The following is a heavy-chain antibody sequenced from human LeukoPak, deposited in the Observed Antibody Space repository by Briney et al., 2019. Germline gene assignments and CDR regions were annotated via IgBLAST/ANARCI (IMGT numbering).Heavy chain of an antibody. V-gene: IGHV3-49*03. CDR3: TRLLSGATYYFDY. D-gene: IGHD1-26*01. CDR2: IRSKAYGGTT. Sequence: PGGSLRLSCTASGFTFGDYAMSWFRQAPGKGLEWVGFIRSKAYGGTTEYAASVKGRFTISRDDSKSIAYLQMNSLKTEDTAMYYCTRLLSGATYYFDYWGQGTLVTVSS. J-gene: IGHJ4*02. CDR1: GFTFGDYA.